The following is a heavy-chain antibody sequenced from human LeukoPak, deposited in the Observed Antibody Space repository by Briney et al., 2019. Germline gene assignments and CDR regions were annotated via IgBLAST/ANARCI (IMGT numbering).Heavy chain of an antibody. CDR1: GFTFSDYY. CDR3: ARDGYDSSGYYSY. J-gene: IGHJ4*02. D-gene: IGHD3-22*01. CDR2: ISRSSTYT. Sequence: GGSLRLSCAASGFTFSDYYMSWIRQAPGKGLEWVSYISRSSTYTNYADSVKGRFTISRDNAKNSLYLQMNSLRDEDTAVYYCARDGYDSSGYYSYWGQGTLVTVSS. V-gene: IGHV3-11*06.